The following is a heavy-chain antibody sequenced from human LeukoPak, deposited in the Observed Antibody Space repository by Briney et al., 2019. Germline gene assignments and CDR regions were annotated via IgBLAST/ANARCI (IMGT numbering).Heavy chain of an antibody. CDR1: GGSISSGDYY. V-gene: IGHV4-30-4*01. Sequence: SQPLSLTCTVSGGSISSGDYYWSWIRQPPGKGLEWIGYIYYSGSTYYNPSLKSRVTISVDTSKNQFSLKLSSVTAADTAVYYCARGGSWSAYLFDYWGQGTLVTVSS. CDR3: ARGGSWSAYLFDY. J-gene: IGHJ4*02. CDR2: IYYSGST. D-gene: IGHD1-26*01.